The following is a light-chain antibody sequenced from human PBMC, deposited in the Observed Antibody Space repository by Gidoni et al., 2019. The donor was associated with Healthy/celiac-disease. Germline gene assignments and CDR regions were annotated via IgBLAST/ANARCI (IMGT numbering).Light chain of an antibody. V-gene: IGKV3-11*01. CDR3: QQRSNWPPVT. CDR1: PSVSSY. CDR2: DAS. J-gene: IGKJ5*01. Sequence: EIVLTQSPATLSLSPGERATLSCRASPSVSSYLAWYQQKPGQAPRLLIYDASNRATGLPARFSGSGSGTDFTLTISSLEPEDFAVYYCQQRSNWPPVTFGQGTRLEIK.